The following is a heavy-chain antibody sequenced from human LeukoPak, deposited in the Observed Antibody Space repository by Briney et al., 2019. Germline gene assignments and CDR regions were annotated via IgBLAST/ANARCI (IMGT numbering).Heavy chain of an antibody. CDR3: TTGDDYIWGSYPDY. CDR2: IKSKTDGGTT. J-gene: IGHJ4*02. D-gene: IGHD3-16*02. V-gene: IGHV3-15*01. CDR1: GFTFSNAW. Sequence: GGSLRLSCAASGFTFSNAWMSWVRQAPGKGLEWVGRIKSKTDGGTTDYAAPVKGRFTISRDDSKNTLYLQMNSLKTEDTAVYYCTTGDDYIWGSYPDYWGQGTLVIVSS.